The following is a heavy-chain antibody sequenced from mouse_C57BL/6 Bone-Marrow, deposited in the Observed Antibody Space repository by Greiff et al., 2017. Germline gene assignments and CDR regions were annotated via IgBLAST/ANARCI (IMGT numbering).Heavy chain of an antibody. CDR3: ARSFYYGSSPWYFDV. CDR1: GFSLSTSGMG. D-gene: IGHD1-1*01. Sequence: QVTLKVSGPGILQSSQTLSLTCSFSGFSLSTSGMGVSWIRQPSGKGLEWLAHIYWDDDKRYNPSLKSRLTISKDTSRNQVFLKITSVDIADTATYYCARSFYYGSSPWYFDVWGTGTTVTVSS. V-gene: IGHV8-12*01. CDR2: IYWDDDK. J-gene: IGHJ1*03.